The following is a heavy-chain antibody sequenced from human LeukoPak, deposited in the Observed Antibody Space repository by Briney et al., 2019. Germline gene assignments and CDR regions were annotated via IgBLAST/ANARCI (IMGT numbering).Heavy chain of an antibody. D-gene: IGHD2-2*01. CDR2: IRGRGDTT. CDR1: GFTIYHYA. Sequence: GGSLRLSCAASGFTIYHYAMSWVRQAPGKGLEWVAAIRGRGDTTFYADFVKGRFTISRDNSKSTLSLQMSSLRAEDTAVYYCTARVEGPAYYWGQGTLVTVSS. J-gene: IGHJ4*02. CDR3: TARVEGPAYY. V-gene: IGHV3-23*01.